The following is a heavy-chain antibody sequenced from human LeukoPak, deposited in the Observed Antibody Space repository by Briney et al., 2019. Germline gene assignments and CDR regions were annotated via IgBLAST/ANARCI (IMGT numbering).Heavy chain of an antibody. V-gene: IGHV3-23*01. D-gene: IGHD1-14*01. Sequence: GGSLRLSCAASGFTFSSCAMTWVRQAPGKGLEWVAPITGDGTRTYYTDSVKGRFTISRDNSKNTLYLQMNSLRADETAIYYCASRPRADMGPLDYWGQGTLVTVST. CDR3: ASRPRADMGPLDY. CDR1: GFTFSSCA. CDR2: ITGDGTRT. J-gene: IGHJ4*02.